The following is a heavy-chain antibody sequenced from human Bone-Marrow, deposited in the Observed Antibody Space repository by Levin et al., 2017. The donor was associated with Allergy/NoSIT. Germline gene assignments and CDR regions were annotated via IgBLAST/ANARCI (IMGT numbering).Heavy chain of an antibody. CDR2: ISAGGSST. CDR1: GFTFSSYA. J-gene: IGHJ4*02. Sequence: GESLKISCAASGFTFSSYAMTWVRQAPGKGLEWVSTISAGGSSTYHADSVKGRFTISRDNSKNTLYLQMNSLRAEDTAVYFCAKSFTAGYCSCTSCYWTFDYWGQGTLVTVSS. CDR3: AKSFTAGYCSCTSCYWTFDY. D-gene: IGHD2-2*01. V-gene: IGHV3-23*01.